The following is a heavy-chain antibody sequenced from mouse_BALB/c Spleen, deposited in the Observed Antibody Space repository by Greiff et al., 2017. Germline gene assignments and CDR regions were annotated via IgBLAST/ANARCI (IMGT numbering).Heavy chain of an antibody. Sequence: QVQLQQSGPGLVQPSQSLSITCTVSGFSLTSYGVHWVRQSPGKGLEWLGVMWSGGSTDYNAAFISRLSISKDNSKGQVFFKMNSLQANDTAIYYCARNYDYDGTSYYFDYWGQGTTLTVSS. J-gene: IGHJ2*01. CDR1: GFSLTSYG. D-gene: IGHD2-4*01. CDR3: ARNYDYDGTSYYFDY. V-gene: IGHV2-2*02. CDR2: MWSGGST.